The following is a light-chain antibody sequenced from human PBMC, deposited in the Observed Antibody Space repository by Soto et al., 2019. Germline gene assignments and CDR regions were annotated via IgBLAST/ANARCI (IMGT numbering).Light chain of an antibody. CDR2: KAS. CDR1: QSISTW. V-gene: IGKV1-5*03. Sequence: DVQMTQSPSSLSALVVDRVTITFRSSQSISTWLAWYQQKPGTVPKLLIYKASTLESGVPSRFSGSRSGTEFTLTVSSLQPDDFATYYCQQYNDSFPYTFGQGTKVDIK. CDR3: QQYNDSFPYT. J-gene: IGKJ2*01.